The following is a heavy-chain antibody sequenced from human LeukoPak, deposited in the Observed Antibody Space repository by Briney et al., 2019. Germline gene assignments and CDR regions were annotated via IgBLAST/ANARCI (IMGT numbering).Heavy chain of an antibody. D-gene: IGHD6-13*01. CDR3: AKQQLHYFDY. CDR1: GFTFSSYA. Sequence: GGSLRLSCAASGFTFSSYAMHWVRQAPGKGLEWVAVISYDGSNKYYADSVKGRFTISRDNSKNTLYLQMNSLRAEDTAVYYCAKQQLHYFDYWGQGTLVTVSS. CDR2: ISYDGSNK. V-gene: IGHV3-30*04. J-gene: IGHJ4*02.